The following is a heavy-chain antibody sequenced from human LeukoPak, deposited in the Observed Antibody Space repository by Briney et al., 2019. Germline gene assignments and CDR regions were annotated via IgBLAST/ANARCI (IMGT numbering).Heavy chain of an antibody. D-gene: IGHD2-2*01. V-gene: IGHV3-74*01. CDR2: INSDGSST. J-gene: IGHJ4*02. CDR3: ASCSSTNCY. CDR1: GFTFSSYW. Sequence: GGSLRLSCAASGFTFSSYWMHWVRQAPGKGLVWVSRINSDGSSTRYSDSEKGRFTISRDNAKNTLYLQMNSLRAEDTAVYYCASCSSTNCYWGQGTLVTVSS.